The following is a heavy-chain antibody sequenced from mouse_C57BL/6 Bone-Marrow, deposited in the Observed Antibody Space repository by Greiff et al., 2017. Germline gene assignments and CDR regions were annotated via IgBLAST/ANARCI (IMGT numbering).Heavy chain of an antibody. CDR2: ISSGGSYT. V-gene: IGHV5-6*01. Sequence: EVKLVESGGDLVKPGGSLKLSCAASGFTFSSYGMSWVRQTPDKRLEWVATISSGGSYTYYPDSVKGRFTISRDKAKNTLYLQMSSLKSEDTAMYYCARAYYYGSWFAYWGQGTLVTGSA. D-gene: IGHD1-1*01. J-gene: IGHJ3*01. CDR1: GFTFSSYG. CDR3: ARAYYYGSWFAY.